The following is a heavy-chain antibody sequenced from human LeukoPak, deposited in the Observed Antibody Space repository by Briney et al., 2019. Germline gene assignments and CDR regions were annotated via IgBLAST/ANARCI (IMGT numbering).Heavy chain of an antibody. Sequence: SETLSLTCTVSGGSISSSSYYWDWIRQPPGKGLEWIGSIYYSGSTYYNPSLKSRVTISVDTSKNQFSLKLSSVTAADTAVYYCARHPWGPAAYYIDYWGQGTLVTVSS. D-gene: IGHD1-26*01. CDR2: IYYSGST. CDR3: ARHPWGPAAYYIDY. J-gene: IGHJ4*02. V-gene: IGHV4-39*01. CDR1: GGSISSSSYY.